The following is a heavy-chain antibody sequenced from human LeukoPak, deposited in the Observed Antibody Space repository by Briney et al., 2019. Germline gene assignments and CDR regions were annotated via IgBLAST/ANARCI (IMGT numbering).Heavy chain of an antibody. CDR1: GYSIGSGYY. Sequence: PSETLSLTCAVSGYSIGSGYYWGWIRQPPGKGLEWIGSIYHSGSTYYNPSLKSRVTISVDTSKNQFSLKLSSVTAADTAVYYCARDSRRYYYGSGSYYIDYWGQGTLVTVSS. J-gene: IGHJ4*02. V-gene: IGHV4-38-2*02. CDR2: IYHSGST. CDR3: ARDSRRYYYGSGSYYIDY. D-gene: IGHD3-10*01.